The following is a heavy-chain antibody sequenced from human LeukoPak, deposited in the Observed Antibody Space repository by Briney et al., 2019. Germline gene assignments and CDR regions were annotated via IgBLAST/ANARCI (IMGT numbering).Heavy chain of an antibody. CDR3: ARAGPFYSGNYLGF. CDR1: GYTFTSYG. D-gene: IGHD1-26*01. Sequence: ASVKVSCKASGYTFTSYGISWVRQAPGQGLEWMGWINPNSGDTNSAQKFQGRVTMTRDTSISTAYMELSRLTSDDTAVYYCARAGPFYSGNYLGFWGQGTLVTVSS. V-gene: IGHV1-2*02. CDR2: INPNSGDT. J-gene: IGHJ4*02.